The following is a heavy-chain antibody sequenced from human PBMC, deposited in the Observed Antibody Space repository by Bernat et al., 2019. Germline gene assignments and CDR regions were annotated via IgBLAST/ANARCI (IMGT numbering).Heavy chain of an antibody. D-gene: IGHD1-26*01. CDR3: ASGSYVHCFDY. J-gene: IGHJ4*02. CDR2: IYYSGST. CDR1: GGSISSSSYY. V-gene: IGHV4-39*01. Sequence: QLQLQESGPGLVKPSETLSLTCTVSGGSISSSSYYWGWIRQPPGKGLEWIGSIYYSGSTYYNPSLKSRVTISVDTSKNQFSLKLSSVTAADTAVYYCASGSYVHCFDYWGQGTLVTVSS.